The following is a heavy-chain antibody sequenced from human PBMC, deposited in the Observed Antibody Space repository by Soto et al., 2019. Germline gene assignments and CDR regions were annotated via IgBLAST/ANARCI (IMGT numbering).Heavy chain of an antibody. CDR1: GFTFSSYA. J-gene: IGHJ4*02. Sequence: PGWSLRLSCAASGFTFSSYAMSWVRQAPGKGLEWVSAISGSGGSTYYADSVKGRFTISRDNSKNTLYLQMNSLRAEDTAVYYCEKETRNYYDRSEYLAYWGQGTLVTVSS. CDR2: ISGSGGST. D-gene: IGHD3-9*01. CDR3: EKETRNYYDRSEYLAY. V-gene: IGHV3-23*01.